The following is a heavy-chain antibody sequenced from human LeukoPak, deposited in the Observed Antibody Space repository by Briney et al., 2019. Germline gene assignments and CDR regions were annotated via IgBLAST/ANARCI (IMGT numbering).Heavy chain of an antibody. CDR2: ISYDGSNK. D-gene: IGHD3-16*02. CDR1: GFTFSSYA. CDR3: ARGVSDPYYYYMDV. J-gene: IGHJ6*03. V-gene: IGHV3-30*04. Sequence: GGSLRLSCAASGFTFSSYAMHWVRQAPGKGLEWVAVISYDGSNKYYADSVKGRFTISRDNSKNTLYLQMNSLRAEDTAVYYCARGVSDPYYYYMDVWGKGTTVTISS.